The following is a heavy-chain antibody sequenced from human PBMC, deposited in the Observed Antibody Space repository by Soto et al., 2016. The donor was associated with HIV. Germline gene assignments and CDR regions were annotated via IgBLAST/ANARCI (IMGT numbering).Heavy chain of an antibody. J-gene: IGHJ6*02. D-gene: IGHD2-21*02. CDR3: TTGTDRGLTYYYYYYGMDV. CDR2: IKTKTDGGTT. V-gene: IGHV3-15*01. Sequence: EVHLVESGGGLVKPGGSLRLSCAASGFTFSNAWMTWVRQAPGKGLEWVGRIKTKTDGGTTDYAAPVKGRFTISRDDSKNMLFLQMNSLKAEDTAVYYCTTGTDRGLTYYYYYYGMDVWGQGTTVTVSS. CDR1: GFTFSNAW.